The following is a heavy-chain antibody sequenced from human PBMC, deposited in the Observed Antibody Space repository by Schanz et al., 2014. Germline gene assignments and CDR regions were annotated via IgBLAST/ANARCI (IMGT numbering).Heavy chain of an antibody. CDR1: GGSISSEY. D-gene: IGHD2-2*01. Sequence: QVQLQESGPALVKPSETLSLTCTVSGGSISSEYWSWIRQPAGKGLEWIGRIYNSGKTNYNPSLESRVSMSVDTSKKQLSLKLRSVSAADTAVYYCARGRVVPAAPEFDYWGQGILVTVSS. CDR3: ARGRVVPAAPEFDY. V-gene: IGHV4-4*07. CDR2: IYNSGKT. J-gene: IGHJ4*02.